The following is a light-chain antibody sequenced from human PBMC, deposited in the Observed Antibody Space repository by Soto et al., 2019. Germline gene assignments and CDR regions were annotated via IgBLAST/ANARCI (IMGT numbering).Light chain of an antibody. J-gene: IGKJ5*01. CDR3: HQRNK. Sequence: EVVLTQSPATLSLAPGERATLSCRASQFLSSYLAWYQQKPGQPPRLLIYDTSNRATGIPARCSGSRSGTDFTPTISSLEPEDFGVYFCHQRNKFGQGTRLEIK. CDR1: QFLSSY. CDR2: DTS. V-gene: IGKV3-11*01.